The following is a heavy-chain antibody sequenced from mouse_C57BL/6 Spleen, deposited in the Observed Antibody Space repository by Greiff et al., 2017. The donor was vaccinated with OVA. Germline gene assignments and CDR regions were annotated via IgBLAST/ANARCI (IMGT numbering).Heavy chain of an antibody. CDR2: INPNNGGT. CDR1: GYTFTDYN. D-gene: IGHD3-2*02. Sequence: EVQLQQSGPELVKPGASVKIPCKASGYTFTDYNMDWVKQSHGKRLEWIGDINPNNGGTIYNQKFKGKATLTVDKSSSTAYMELRSLTSEDTAVYYCARSTAQATGLDYWGQGTTLTVSS. J-gene: IGHJ2*01. CDR3: ARSTAQATGLDY. V-gene: IGHV1-18*01.